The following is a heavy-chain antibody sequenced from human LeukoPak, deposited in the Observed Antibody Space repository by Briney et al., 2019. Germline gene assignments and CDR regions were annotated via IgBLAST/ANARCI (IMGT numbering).Heavy chain of an antibody. D-gene: IGHD3-10*01. CDR3: ARGASMVRGVMGAFDI. Sequence: GASVKVSCKASGDNFSSYVITWVRQAPGQGLEWMGGIIPIFGTANYAQKFQGRVTMTRDTSTSTVYMELSSLRSEDTAVYYCARGASMVRGVMGAFDIWGQGTMVTVSS. CDR1: GDNFSSYV. J-gene: IGHJ3*02. V-gene: IGHV1-69*05. CDR2: IIPIFGTA.